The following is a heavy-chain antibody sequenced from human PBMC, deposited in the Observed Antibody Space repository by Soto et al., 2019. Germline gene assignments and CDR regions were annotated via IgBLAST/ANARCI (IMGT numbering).Heavy chain of an antibody. CDR3: ARARHEYSSSSYAFDI. D-gene: IGHD6-6*01. CDR1: GGTFSSYA. CDR2: IIPIFGTT. J-gene: IGHJ3*02. Sequence: QVQLVQSGAEVKKPGSSVKVSCKASGGTFSSYAISWVRQAPGQGLEWMGGIIPIFGTTNYAQKFQGRVTITADESTSTAYMELSSLRSEDTAVYYCARARHEYSSSSYAFDIWGQGTMVTVSS. V-gene: IGHV1-69*01.